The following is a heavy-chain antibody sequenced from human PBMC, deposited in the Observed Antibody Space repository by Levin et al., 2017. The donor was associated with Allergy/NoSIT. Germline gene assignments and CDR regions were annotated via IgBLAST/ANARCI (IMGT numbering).Heavy chain of an antibody. CDR3: ARSPTRRGYIYGDFDY. CDR2: MYTSGST. CDR1: GDSITSGSYY. D-gene: IGHD5-18*01. J-gene: IGHJ4*02. Sequence: SQTLSLTCTVSGDSITSGSYYWSWIRQPAGKGLEWIGRMYTSGSTNYNPSLKSRVTISVDTSKNQFSLNLSSVTAADTAVYYCARSPTRRGYIYGDFDYWGQGTLVTVSS. V-gene: IGHV4-61*02.